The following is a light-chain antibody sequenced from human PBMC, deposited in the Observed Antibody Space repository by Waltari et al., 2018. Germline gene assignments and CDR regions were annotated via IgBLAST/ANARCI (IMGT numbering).Light chain of an antibody. Sequence: DIVMTQSPDSLAVSLGERATINRKSSQSLFYSSNSKNYLAWYQQKPGQSPKLLIYWASTRESGVPDRFSGGGSGTDFTLTISTLQAEDVAVYYCHQYYSLFTFGPGTKVDIK. J-gene: IGKJ3*01. CDR1: QSLFYSSNSKNY. V-gene: IGKV4-1*01. CDR2: WAS. CDR3: HQYYSLFT.